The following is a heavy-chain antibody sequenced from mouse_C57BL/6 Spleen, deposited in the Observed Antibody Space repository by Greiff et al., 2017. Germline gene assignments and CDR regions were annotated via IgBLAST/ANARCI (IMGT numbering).Heavy chain of an antibody. J-gene: IGHJ3*01. CDR2: ISDGGSYT. Sequence: DVQLVESGGGLVKPGGSLKLSCAASGFTFSSYAMSWVRQTPEKRLEWVATISDGGSYTYYPDNVKGRFTISRDNAKNNLYLQMSHLKSEDTAMYYCARGGGSSLFAYWGQGTLVTVSA. D-gene: IGHD1-1*01. CDR1: GFTFSSYA. CDR3: ARGGGSSLFAY. V-gene: IGHV5-4*01.